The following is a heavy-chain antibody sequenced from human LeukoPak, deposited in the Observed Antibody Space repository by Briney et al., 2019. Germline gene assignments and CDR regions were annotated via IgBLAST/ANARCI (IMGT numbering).Heavy chain of an antibody. Sequence: ASVKVSCKASGYTFTGYYMHWVRQAPGQGLEWMGWINPNSGGTNYAQKFQGRVTMTRDTSISTAYMELSRLRSDDTAVYYCARPPLGYCSSTSCLAFDPWGQGTLVTASS. CDR1: GYTFTGYY. CDR2: INPNSGGT. V-gene: IGHV1-2*02. CDR3: ARPPLGYCSSTSCLAFDP. D-gene: IGHD2-2*01. J-gene: IGHJ5*02.